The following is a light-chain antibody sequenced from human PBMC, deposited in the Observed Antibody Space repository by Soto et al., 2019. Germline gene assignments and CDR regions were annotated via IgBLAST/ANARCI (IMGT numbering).Light chain of an antibody. CDR3: SSYTPTDTPYV. V-gene: IGLV2-14*03. CDR2: DVI. CDR1: SSDIGAYNY. J-gene: IGLJ1*01. Sequence: QSVLTQPASVSGSPGQSITIPCTGTSSDIGAYNYVSWYQQHPGKAPKLMIYDVINRPSGVSNRFSGSKSGNTASLTISGLQAEDEADYYCSSYTPTDTPYVFGTGTKVTVL.